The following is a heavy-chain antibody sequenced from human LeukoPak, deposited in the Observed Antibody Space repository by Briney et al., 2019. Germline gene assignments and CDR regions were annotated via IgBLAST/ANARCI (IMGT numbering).Heavy chain of an antibody. D-gene: IGHD3-3*01. Sequence: SETLSLTCAVYGGSFSGYYWSWIRQPPGKGLEWIGEINHSGSTNHNPSLKSRVTISVDTSKNQFSLKLSSVTAADTAVYYCARGPRITIFGVVIGTRFRWFDPWGQGTLVTVSS. J-gene: IGHJ5*02. CDR1: GGSFSGYY. CDR3: ARGPRITIFGVVIGTRFRWFDP. CDR2: INHSGST. V-gene: IGHV4-34*01.